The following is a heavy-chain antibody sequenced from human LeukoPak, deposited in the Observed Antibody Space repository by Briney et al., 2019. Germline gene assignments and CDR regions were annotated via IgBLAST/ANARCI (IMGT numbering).Heavy chain of an antibody. J-gene: IGHJ4*02. CDR2: FDPEDGET. D-gene: IGHD5-18*01. Sequence: GASVKVSCKVSGYTLTELSMHWVRQAPGKGLEWMGGFDPEDGETIYAQKFQGRVTMTEDTSTDTAYMELSSLRSEDTAVYYCATGLWVDTAMGFDYWGQGILVTVSS. V-gene: IGHV1-24*01. CDR1: GYTLTELS. CDR3: ATGLWVDTAMGFDY.